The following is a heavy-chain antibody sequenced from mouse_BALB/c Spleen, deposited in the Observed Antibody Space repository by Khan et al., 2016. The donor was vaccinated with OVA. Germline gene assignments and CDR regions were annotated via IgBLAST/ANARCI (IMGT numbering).Heavy chain of an antibody. J-gene: IGHJ2*01. V-gene: IGHV2-6-1*01. Sequence: VELVESGPGLVAPSQSLSITCTISGFSLNTYGVHWVRQPPGKGLEWLVVIWNDGSTTYNSALKSRLSISKDNSKSQVFLKMNSLQTDDTAMYYCARQGGLGLDYWGQGTTLTVSS. CDR3: ARQGGLGLDY. CDR2: IWNDGST. D-gene: IGHD2-4*01. CDR1: GFSLNTYG.